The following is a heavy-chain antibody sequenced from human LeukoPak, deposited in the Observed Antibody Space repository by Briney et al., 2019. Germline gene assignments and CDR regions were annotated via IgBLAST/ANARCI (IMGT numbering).Heavy chain of an antibody. CDR3: ARFQLLEKNWFDP. CDR2: INPYNGNT. Sequence: GASVKVSCKTSGYTFISHGISWVRQAPGQGLEWMGWINPYNGNTNYAQRLQGRVTLNTDTYTNTAYMELRSLRSDDTAVYYCARFQLLEKNWFDPWGQGTLVSVSS. V-gene: IGHV1-18*01. CDR1: GYTFISHG. D-gene: IGHD2-2*01. J-gene: IGHJ5*02.